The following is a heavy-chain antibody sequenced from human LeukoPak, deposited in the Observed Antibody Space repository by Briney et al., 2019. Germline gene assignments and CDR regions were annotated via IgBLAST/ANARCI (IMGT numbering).Heavy chain of an antibody. J-gene: IGHJ4*02. CDR3: AKPPTGNVKFDS. CDR1: GYSFTSYW. V-gene: IGHV5-51*01. D-gene: IGHD1-1*01. CDR2: IYPGDSDT. Sequence: GESLKISCKGSGYSFTSYWIGWVRQMPGKGLEWMGIIYPGDSDTRYSPSFQGQVTISADKSISTAYLQWSSLRVEDTAVYYCAKPPTGNVKFDSWGQGTLVTVSS.